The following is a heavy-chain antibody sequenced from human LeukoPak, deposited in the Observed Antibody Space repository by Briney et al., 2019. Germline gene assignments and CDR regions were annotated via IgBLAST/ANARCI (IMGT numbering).Heavy chain of an antibody. Sequence: GASVKVSCKASGYSFRKYGLTWVRQAPGQGLEWMGWVSTNNTNTNYAQKVQGRVALSTDTSTNTGYMGLRSLRSEDTAVYYCVTSYYDSSGYYDYWGPGTLVTVSS. J-gene: IGHJ4*02. CDR3: VTSYYDSSGYYDY. CDR1: GYSFRKYG. D-gene: IGHD3-22*01. CDR2: VSTNNTNT. V-gene: IGHV1-18*01.